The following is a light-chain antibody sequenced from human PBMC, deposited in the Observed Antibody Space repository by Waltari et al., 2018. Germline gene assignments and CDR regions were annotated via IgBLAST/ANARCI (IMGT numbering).Light chain of an antibody. Sequence: QSALTQPASVSGSPGQSIPISCTGTSSDVGGYNYVSWYQQHPGKAPKLMIYDVSSRPSGVSNRFSASKSGNTASLTISGLQAEDEAHYYCSSYTSSSTQVFGGGTKLTVL. CDR2: DVS. CDR3: SSYTSSSTQV. J-gene: IGLJ2*01. V-gene: IGLV2-14*03. CDR1: SSDVGGYNY.